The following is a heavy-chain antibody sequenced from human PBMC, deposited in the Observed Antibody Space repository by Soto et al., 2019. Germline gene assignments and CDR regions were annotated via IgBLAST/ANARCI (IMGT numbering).Heavy chain of an antibody. CDR1: GYTFTSFG. CDR3: AKDDYGKNDGDSLEM. V-gene: IGHV1-18*01. D-gene: IGHD4-17*01. J-gene: IGHJ3*02. CDR2: ISVYNGKT. Sequence: QVQLVQSGAEVKKPGASVKVSCKASGYTFTSFGITWVRQAPGQGLEWMGWISVYNGKTNYAQKLQGRVTVTRDTSTNTAYMELMSLRSDDTAVYYCAKDDYGKNDGDSLEMWGHGTMVTVSS.